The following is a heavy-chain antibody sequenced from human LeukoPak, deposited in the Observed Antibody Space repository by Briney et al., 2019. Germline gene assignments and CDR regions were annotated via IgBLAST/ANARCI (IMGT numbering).Heavy chain of an antibody. Sequence: GSLRLSCGASGFSFNSYTMHWVRQAPGKGLEWVAVISYDGSNKYYADSVKGRFTISRDNSKNTLYLQMNSLRAEDTAVYYCARVTAVAGTRRAAFDIWGQGTMVTVSS. CDR1: GFSFNSYT. CDR2: ISYDGSNK. D-gene: IGHD6-19*01. CDR3: ARVTAVAGTRRAAFDI. J-gene: IGHJ3*02. V-gene: IGHV3-30*04.